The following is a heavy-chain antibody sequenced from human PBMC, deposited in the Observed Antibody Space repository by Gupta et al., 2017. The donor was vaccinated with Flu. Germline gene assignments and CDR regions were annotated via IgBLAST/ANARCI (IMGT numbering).Heavy chain of an antibody. J-gene: IGHJ4*02. CDR2: INAGNGNT. Sequence: QVQLVQSGAEVKKPGASVKVSCKASGYTFTSYAMHWVRQAPGQRLEWMGWINAGNGNTKYSQKFQGRVTITRDTSASTAYMELSSLRSEDTAVYYCARGIAAAGTVLGWDDYWGQGTLVTVSS. CDR1: GYTFTSYA. D-gene: IGHD6-13*01. CDR3: ARGIAAAGTVLGWDDY. V-gene: IGHV1-3*01.